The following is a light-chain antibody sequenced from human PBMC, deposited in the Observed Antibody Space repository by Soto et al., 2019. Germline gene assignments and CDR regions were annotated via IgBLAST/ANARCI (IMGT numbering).Light chain of an antibody. J-gene: IGKJ1*01. CDR1: QDIGNF. V-gene: IGKV1-12*01. CDR3: LQTSTFPRT. Sequence: DIQMTQSPSSVSASVGDRFTISYRASQDIGNFLAWYQQTPGKAPRLLIHGASSLSREIPSRFSGGGTGTHFTLTISGLQPEDLATYFCLQTSTFPRTVGQGTKVDNK. CDR2: GAS.